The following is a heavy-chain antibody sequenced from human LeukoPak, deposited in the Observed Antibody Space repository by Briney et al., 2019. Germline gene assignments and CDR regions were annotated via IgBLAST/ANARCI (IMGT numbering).Heavy chain of an antibody. CDR3: ATPGGGYDLRFDY. Sequence: ASVKVSCKVSGYTLTELSMHWVRQAPGEGLEWMGGFDPEDGETIYAQKFQGRVTMTEDTSTDTAYMELSSLRSEDTAVYYCATPGGGYDLRFDYWGQGTLVTVSS. CDR2: FDPEDGET. J-gene: IGHJ4*02. D-gene: IGHD5-12*01. CDR1: GYTLTELS. V-gene: IGHV1-24*01.